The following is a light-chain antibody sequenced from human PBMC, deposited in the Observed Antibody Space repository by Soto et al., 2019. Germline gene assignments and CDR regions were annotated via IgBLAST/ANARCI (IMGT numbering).Light chain of an antibody. J-gene: IGLJ2*01. V-gene: IGLV2-8*01. Sequence: QSVLTQPPSASGSPGQSVTISCTGTSSDVGGYNYVSWYQQHPGKAPKLMIYEVSKRPSGVPDRFSGFKSGNTASLTVSGPQVEVEADYSRSSYAGSNNFVFGGGTKLTVL. CDR1: SSDVGGYNY. CDR3: SSYAGSNNFV. CDR2: EVS.